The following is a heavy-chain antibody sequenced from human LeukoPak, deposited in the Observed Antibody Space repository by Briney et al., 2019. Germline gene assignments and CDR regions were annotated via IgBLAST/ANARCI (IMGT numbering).Heavy chain of an antibody. CDR2: INPNSGGT. CDR3: ARVGALDIVVVPAARGDDAFDI. D-gene: IGHD2-2*03. V-gene: IGHV1-2*02. J-gene: IGHJ3*02. CDR1: GYTFTGYY. Sequence: GASVKVSCKASGYTFTGYYMHWVRQAPGQGLEWMGWINPNSGGTNYAQKFQGRVTMTRDTSISTAYMELSRLRSDDTAVYYCARVGALDIVVVPAARGDDAFDIWGQGTMVTVSS.